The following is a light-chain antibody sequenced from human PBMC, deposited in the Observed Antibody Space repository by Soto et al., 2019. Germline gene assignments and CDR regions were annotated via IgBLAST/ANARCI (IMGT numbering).Light chain of an antibody. J-gene: IGKJ1*01. CDR1: QSVSSSY. V-gene: IGKV3-20*01. CDR2: GAS. CDR3: KQYGSLYKT. Sequence: EVVLTQSPGTLSLSPGERATLSCRASQSVSSSYLAWYQQKPGQAPMLLIFGASSRATGVPDRFSGSGSGTDFTLTISRLEPEDLGVYYCKQYGSLYKTFGQGTKVDIK.